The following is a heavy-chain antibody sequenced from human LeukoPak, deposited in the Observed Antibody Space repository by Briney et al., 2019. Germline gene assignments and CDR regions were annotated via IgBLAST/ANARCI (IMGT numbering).Heavy chain of an antibody. D-gene: IGHD1-26*01. CDR3: ARVGGRRRWFDP. V-gene: IGHV1-8*01. Sequence: ASVKVSCKASGYTFTSYDINWVRQATGQGLEWMGWMNPNSGNTGYAQKFQGRVTMTRNTSISTAYMELSSLRSEDTAEYYCARVGGRRRWFDPWGQGTLVTVSS. CDR1: GYTFTSYD. J-gene: IGHJ5*02. CDR2: MNPNSGNT.